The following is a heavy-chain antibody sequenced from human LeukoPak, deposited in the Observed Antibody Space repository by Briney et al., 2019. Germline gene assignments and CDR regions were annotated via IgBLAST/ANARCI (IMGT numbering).Heavy chain of an antibody. CDR2: INPSVGST. V-gene: IGHV1-46*01. J-gene: IGHJ4*02. CDR1: GYTFTSYY. D-gene: IGHD4-17*01. Sequence: ASVKVSCKASGYTFTSYYMHWVRQAPGQGLEWMGIINPSVGSTSYAQKFQGRVTMTRDTSTSTVYMELSSLRSEDTAVYYCARAEIHGDYVEEFDYWGQGTLVTVSS. CDR3: ARAEIHGDYVEEFDY.